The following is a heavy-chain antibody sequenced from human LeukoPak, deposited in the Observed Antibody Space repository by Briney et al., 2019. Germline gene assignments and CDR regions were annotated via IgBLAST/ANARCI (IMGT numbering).Heavy chain of an antibody. J-gene: IGHJ4*02. Sequence: SETLSLTCTVSGGSISGGRYYLAWIRQPPGKGLEWIASISYNGIPYYNPSLKSRVTMSVDTSKNQFSLKLSSVTAADTAVYYCARGVLGATVNFDYWGQGTLVTVSS. V-gene: IGHV4-39*07. CDR2: ISYNGIP. CDR1: GGSISGGRYY. D-gene: IGHD1-26*01. CDR3: ARGVLGATVNFDY.